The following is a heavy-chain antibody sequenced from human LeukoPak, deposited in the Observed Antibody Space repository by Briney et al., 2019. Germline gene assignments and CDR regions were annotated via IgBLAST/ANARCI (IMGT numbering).Heavy chain of an antibody. Sequence: PSETLSLTCTVSGGSISSGGYSWSWIRQPPGKGLEWIGYIYHSGSTYYNPSLKSRVTISVDRSKNQFSLKLSSVTAADTAVYYCARGGDYSYFDYWGQGTLVTVSS. CDR3: ARGGDYSYFDY. D-gene: IGHD4-17*01. CDR1: GGSISSGGYS. CDR2: IYHSGST. J-gene: IGHJ4*02. V-gene: IGHV4-30-2*01.